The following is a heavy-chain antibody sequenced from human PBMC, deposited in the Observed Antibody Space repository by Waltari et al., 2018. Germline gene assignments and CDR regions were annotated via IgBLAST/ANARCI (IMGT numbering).Heavy chain of an antibody. J-gene: IGHJ4*02. CDR1: GFTFSKYW. V-gene: IGHV3-74*01. CDR2: MNMDWSIR. Sequence: EVQLVESGGGLVQPGESLKLSCAASGFTFSKYWMHWVRQARGKGLVSVAHMNMDWSIRTYAESVKGRFTISRDNAKSTLFLQMNSLRGEDTAIYYCVLYSSELLGDYWGQGTLVTVSS. CDR3: VLYSSELLGDY. D-gene: IGHD6-19*01.